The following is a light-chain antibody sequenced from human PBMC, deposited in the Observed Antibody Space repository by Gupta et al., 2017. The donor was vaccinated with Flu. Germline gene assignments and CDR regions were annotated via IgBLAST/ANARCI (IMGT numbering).Light chain of an antibody. CDR1: QNFSSY. Sequence: EIVMTQSPATLSVSPGERATLSCGASQNFSSYLAWYQQKPGQAPRLLIYGASTRATGIPARFSGSGSRRDFTLTISSLQSEDFAVYCCQQYNIWPRTFGQGTKVEIK. V-gene: IGKV3-15*01. CDR2: GAS. CDR3: QQYNIWPRT. J-gene: IGKJ1*01.